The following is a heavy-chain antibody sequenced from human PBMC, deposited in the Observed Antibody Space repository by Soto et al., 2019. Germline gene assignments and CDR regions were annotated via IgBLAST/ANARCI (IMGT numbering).Heavy chain of an antibody. CDR3: TRVTYVNGWQLGY. Sequence: PGGSLRLSCAASGFTFSDHYMDWVRQAPGKGLEWVGRSRNKANSYTTEYAASVKGRFSISRDESKNSLYLQMSSLENEDTALYYCTRVTYVNGWQLGYWGHGTLVTVSS. CDR1: GFTFSDHY. V-gene: IGHV3-72*01. D-gene: IGHD6-19*01. CDR2: SRNKANSYTT. J-gene: IGHJ4*01.